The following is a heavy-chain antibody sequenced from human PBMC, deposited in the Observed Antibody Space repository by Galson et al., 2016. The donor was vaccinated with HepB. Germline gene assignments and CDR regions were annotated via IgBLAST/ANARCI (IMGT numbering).Heavy chain of an antibody. CDR3: AKGEYGTSFRPGGLDHYFYGMDV. J-gene: IGHJ6*04. CDR2: TTGGGDTT. V-gene: IGHV3-23*01. Sequence: SLRLSCAASGFTFTSYAMSWFRQAPGKGLEWVSSTTGGGDTTYYADSVRGRFTVSRDNSRNTLFLQMDSLRAEDTALYYCAKGEYGTSFRPGGLDHYFYGMDVWGKGTTVTVSS. CDR1: GFTFTSYA. D-gene: IGHD2/OR15-2a*01.